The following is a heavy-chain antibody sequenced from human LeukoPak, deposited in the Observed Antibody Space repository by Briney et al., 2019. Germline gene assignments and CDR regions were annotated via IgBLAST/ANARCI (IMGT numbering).Heavy chain of an antibody. Sequence: PGGSLRLSCAASGFTFSDYYMSWIRQAPGKGLEWVSYISSSGSTIYYADSVKGRFTISRDNAKNTLYLQMNSLRAEDTAIYYCARVIGWDEPFDLWGQGTMVTVSS. CDR1: GFTFSDYY. J-gene: IGHJ3*01. V-gene: IGHV3-11*04. D-gene: IGHD1-26*01. CDR3: ARVIGWDEPFDL. CDR2: ISSSGSTI.